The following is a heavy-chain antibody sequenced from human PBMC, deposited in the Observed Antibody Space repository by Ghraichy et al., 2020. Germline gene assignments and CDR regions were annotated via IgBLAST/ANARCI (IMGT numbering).Heavy chain of an antibody. J-gene: IGHJ6*02. D-gene: IGHD2-2*01. CDR1: GFTFRSNW. CDR2: INQGGSAK. V-gene: IGHV3-7*01. CDR3: VRECSTSCYYGMDV. Sequence: GALRLSCAASGFTFRSNWMSWVRQAPGKGLEWVANINQGGSAKFYVDSVEGRFTISRDNAKNSLYLQMNSLRAEDTAVYYCVRECSTSCYYGMDVWGQGTTVTVSS.